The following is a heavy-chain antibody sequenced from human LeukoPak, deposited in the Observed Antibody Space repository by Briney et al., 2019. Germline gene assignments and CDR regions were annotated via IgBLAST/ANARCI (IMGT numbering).Heavy chain of an antibody. V-gene: IGHV1-18*01. Sequence: ASVKVSCKASGYTFTSYGISWVRQAPGQGLEWMGWVSAYNGNTNYAQKLQGRVTMTTDTSTSTAYMELRSLRSDDTAVYYCARVGESPYYDFWSGYRPDAFDIWGQGTMVTVSS. CDR2: VSAYNGNT. D-gene: IGHD3-3*01. J-gene: IGHJ3*02. CDR1: GYTFTSYG. CDR3: ARVGESPYYDFWSGYRPDAFDI.